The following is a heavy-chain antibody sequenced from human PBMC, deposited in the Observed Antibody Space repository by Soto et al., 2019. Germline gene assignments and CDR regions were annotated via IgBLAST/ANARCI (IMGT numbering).Heavy chain of an antibody. CDR2: ISAYNGNT. D-gene: IGHD6-13*01. CDR3: ARFRSSSGYDCLDY. CDR1: GYTFTSYG. V-gene: IGHV1-18*01. J-gene: IGHJ4*02. Sequence: QVQLVQSGAEVKKPGASVKVSCKASGYTFTSYGISWVRQAPGQGLEWMGWISAYNGNTNYAQKLQGRVTMTTDTSPRTAYMELRSLRSDNPAGYYCARFRSSSGYDCLDYWGRGTLVTVS.